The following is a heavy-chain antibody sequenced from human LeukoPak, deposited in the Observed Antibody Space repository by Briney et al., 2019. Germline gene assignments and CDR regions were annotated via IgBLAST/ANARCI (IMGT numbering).Heavy chain of an antibody. CDR2: ISYDGSNK. CDR3: ARKGSQWDLLIGS. D-gene: IGHD1-26*01. CDR1: GFTFSSYA. J-gene: IGHJ4*02. V-gene: IGHV3-30*04. Sequence: GRSLRLSCAAPGFTFSSYAMHWVRQAPGKGLEWVAVISYDGSNKYYADSFKGRFTISRDNAKNSLYLQMNSLRAEDTAIYYCARKGSQWDLLIGSCGQGTLVTVSS.